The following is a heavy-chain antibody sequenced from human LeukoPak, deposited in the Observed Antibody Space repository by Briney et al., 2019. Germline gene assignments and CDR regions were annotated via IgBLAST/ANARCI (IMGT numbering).Heavy chain of an antibody. D-gene: IGHD2-2*01. CDR3: ARSREYCSSTSCYHPFDY. V-gene: IGHV1-46*01. J-gene: IGHJ4*02. Sequence: ASVKVSCKASGYTFTSYYIHWVRQAPGQGLEWMGIINPSGGGTTYAQKFQGRVTMTRDTSTSTVYMELSSLRSEDTAVYYCARSREYCSSTSCYHPFDYWGQGTLVTVSS. CDR1: GYTFTSYY. CDR2: INPSGGGT.